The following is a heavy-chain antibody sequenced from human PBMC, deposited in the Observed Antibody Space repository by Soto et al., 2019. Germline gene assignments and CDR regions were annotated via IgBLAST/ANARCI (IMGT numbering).Heavy chain of an antibody. CDR1: GFTFSNYA. CDR3: AKTDKFHPHRSGWANRFDS. Sequence: EVQLLESGGDLAQPGGSLRLICAASGFTFSNYAMTWVRKSPGKGLEWVSTITSAGSTFYGDSVKGRFTISRDNSKSTLYLQINSLGAEGTAVYYCAKTDKFHPHRSGWANRFDSWGQGTRVTVSS. V-gene: IGHV3-23*01. J-gene: IGHJ4*02. CDR2: ITSAGST. D-gene: IGHD6-19*01.